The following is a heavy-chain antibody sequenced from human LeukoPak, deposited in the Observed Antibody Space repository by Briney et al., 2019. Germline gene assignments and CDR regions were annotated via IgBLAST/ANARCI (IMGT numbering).Heavy chain of an antibody. CDR3: AREKYDGKSWDS. D-gene: IGHD4-23*01. V-gene: IGHV1-2*06. Sequence: GASVKVSCKASGYAFTGYYIHWVRQAPGQGLEWMGRTNPNSGGTNYAQNFQGRVTMTRDTSISTAYMELTRLRSDDTAVYYCAREKYDGKSWDSWGQGTLVTVSS. CDR1: GYAFTGYY. J-gene: IGHJ4*02. CDR2: TNPNSGGT.